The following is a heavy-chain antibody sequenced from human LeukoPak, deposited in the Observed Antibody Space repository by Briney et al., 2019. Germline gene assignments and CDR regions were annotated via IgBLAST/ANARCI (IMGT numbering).Heavy chain of an antibody. J-gene: IGHJ3*02. V-gene: IGHV3-66*04. Sequence: GGSLRLSCAASGFTVYNNYMTWVRQAPGKGLEWVSVIYSGGSTYYADSVKGRFTISRDNSKNTLYLQMNSLRAEDTAVYYCARHKSRDAFDIWGQGTMVTVSS. CDR3: ARHKSRDAFDI. CDR2: IYSGGST. CDR1: GFTVYNNY.